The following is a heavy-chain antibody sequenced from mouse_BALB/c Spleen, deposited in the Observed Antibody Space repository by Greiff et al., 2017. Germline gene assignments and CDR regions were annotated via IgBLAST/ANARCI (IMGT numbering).Heavy chain of an antibody. CDR2: ISSGGGST. Sequence: EVQLVESGGGLVKPGGSLKLSCAASGFAFSSYDMSWVRQTPEKRLEWVAYISSGGGSTYYPDTVKGRFTISRDNAKNTLYLQMSSLKSEDTAMYYCASLYDPHYGLDYWGQGTTVTVSA. V-gene: IGHV5-12-1*01. CDR3: ASLYDPHYGLDY. CDR1: GFAFSSYD. J-gene: IGHJ4*01. D-gene: IGHD2-3*01.